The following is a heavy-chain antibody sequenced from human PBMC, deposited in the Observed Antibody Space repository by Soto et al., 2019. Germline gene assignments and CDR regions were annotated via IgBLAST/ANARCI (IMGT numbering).Heavy chain of an antibody. D-gene: IGHD1-26*01. CDR1: GDSMSSYY. CDR2: IYTSGRT. V-gene: IGHV4-4*07. J-gene: IGHJ3*01. CDR3: ARGSGTYGFDF. Sequence: QVQLQESGPRLVKPSETLSLTCTVSGDSMSSYYWSWIRQPAGKGLEWIGRIYTSGRTNYDPPLTSRVTMSIDTSAKQFSLKLTSVTAADTAVYYCARGSGTYGFDFWGQGTMVTVSS.